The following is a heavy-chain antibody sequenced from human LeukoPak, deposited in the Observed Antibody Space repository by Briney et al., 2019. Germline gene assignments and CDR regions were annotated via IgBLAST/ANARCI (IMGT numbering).Heavy chain of an antibody. CDR2: INPSGGST. V-gene: IGHV1-46*01. Sequence: ASVKVSCRASGYTFTGYYMHWVRQAPGQGLDWMGIINPSGGSTSYAQKFQGRVTMTRDMSTSTVYMELSSLRSEDTAVYYCARDSGTQGVDYWGQGTLVTVSS. D-gene: IGHD3-10*01. J-gene: IGHJ4*02. CDR1: GYTFTGYY. CDR3: ARDSGTQGVDY.